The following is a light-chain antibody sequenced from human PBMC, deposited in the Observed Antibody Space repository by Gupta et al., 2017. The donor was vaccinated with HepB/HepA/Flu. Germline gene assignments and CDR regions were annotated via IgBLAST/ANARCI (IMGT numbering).Light chain of an antibody. CDR1: SSDVGGYYY. Sequence: QPDRTHPRSVSSSHGHSVTISCTGTSSDVGGYYYVSWYQQHPGKAPKLMIYDVNKRPSGVPDRFSGSKSGSTSSLTISGLQGKVEADYYGCSYAGLYTFVFGSGTKVTVL. CDR2: DVN. V-gene: IGLV2-11*01. CDR3: CSYAGLYTFV. J-gene: IGLJ1*01.